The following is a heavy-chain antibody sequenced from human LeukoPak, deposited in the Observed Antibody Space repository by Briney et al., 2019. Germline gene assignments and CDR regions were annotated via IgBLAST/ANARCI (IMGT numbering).Heavy chain of an antibody. CDR3: AKARDGYNPSFFDY. Sequence: GGSLRLSCAASGFTFTSYAMSWVRQAPGKGLEWVSAISGSGGSTYYADSVQGRFTISRDNSKNTLYLQMNSLRAEDTAVYYCAKARDGYNPSFFDYWGQGTLVTVSS. CDR2: ISGSGGST. CDR1: GFTFTSYA. V-gene: IGHV3-23*01. J-gene: IGHJ4*02. D-gene: IGHD5-24*01.